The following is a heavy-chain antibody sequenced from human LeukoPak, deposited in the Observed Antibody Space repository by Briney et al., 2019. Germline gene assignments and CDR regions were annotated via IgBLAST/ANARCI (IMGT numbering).Heavy chain of an antibody. V-gene: IGHV3-11*01. CDR1: GFTFSDYY. CDR3: ARDRVGYCSSTSCYNYYYGMDV. CDR2: ISSSGSTI. D-gene: IGHD2-2*01. J-gene: IGHJ6*02. Sequence: GGSLRLSCAASGFTFSDYYMSWIRQAPGKGLEGVSYISSSGSTIYYADSVKGRFTIPRDNAKNSLYLQMNSLRAEDMAVYYCARDRVGYCSSTSCYNYYYGMDVWGQGTTVTVSS.